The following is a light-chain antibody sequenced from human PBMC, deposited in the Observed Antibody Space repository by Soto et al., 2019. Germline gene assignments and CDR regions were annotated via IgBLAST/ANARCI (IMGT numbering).Light chain of an antibody. CDR2: GAS. Sequence: TVLTQSPATLSLSPGERATLSCRASQSVSRYSLSWYQQKPGQAPRLLIYGASTRATGSPARFSGSGSETDFPLTITTLQLEDFAVYYCQPALSFGGGTRVEF. V-gene: IGKV3D-7*01. CDR3: QPALS. CDR1: QSVSRYS. J-gene: IGKJ4*01.